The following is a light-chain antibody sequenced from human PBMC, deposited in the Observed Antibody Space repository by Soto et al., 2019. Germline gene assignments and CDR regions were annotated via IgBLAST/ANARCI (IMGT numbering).Light chain of an antibody. CDR2: EVS. CDR3: SSYAGSNMV. V-gene: IGLV2-8*01. CDR1: SSDVGGYNY. Sequence: QSALTQPPSASGSPGQSVTISCTGTSSDVGGYNYVSWYQQHPDKAPKLMIYEVSKRPSGVPDRFSGSKSGNTASLTVSGIQTEDEADYYCSSYAGSNMVFGGGTKLTVL. J-gene: IGLJ2*01.